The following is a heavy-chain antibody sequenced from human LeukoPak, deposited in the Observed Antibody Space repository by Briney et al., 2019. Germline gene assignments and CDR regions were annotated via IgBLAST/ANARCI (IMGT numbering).Heavy chain of an antibody. D-gene: IGHD2-2*01. J-gene: IGHJ4*02. V-gene: IGHV4-59*08. CDR1: GGSLSSNY. CDR3: ARGRCSTSCYSDY. Sequence: SETLSLTCTVSGGSLSSNYWRWIRQPPGKGLEWIGYISYSGSTNYNPSLKSRVTISVDTSKNHFSLKLSSVTAADTAVYYCARGRCSTSCYSDYWGQGTLVTVPS. CDR2: ISYSGST.